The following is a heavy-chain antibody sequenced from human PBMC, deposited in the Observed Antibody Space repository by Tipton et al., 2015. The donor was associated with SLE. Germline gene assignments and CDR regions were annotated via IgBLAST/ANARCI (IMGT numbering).Heavy chain of an antibody. CDR2: IGRGGDI. CDR3: AREMEDSSSRSWSRDV. J-gene: IGHJ6*03. CDR1: GFTFSRSD. Sequence: GSLRLSCAASGFTFSRSDMHWVRQTTEGLEWVAAIGRGGDIYYSASAKGRFTISRENAKNSLYLQMNTLRAGDTAIYYCAREMEDSSSRSWSRDVWGMGTTITVSS. D-gene: IGHD6-13*01. V-gene: IGHV3-13*01.